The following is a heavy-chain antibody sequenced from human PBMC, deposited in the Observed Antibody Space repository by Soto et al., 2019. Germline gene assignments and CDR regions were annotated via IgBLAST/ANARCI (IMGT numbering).Heavy chain of an antibody. Sequence: SETLSLTCTVCGGSVSSGSYYWSWIRQPPGKGLEWIGYIYYSGSTNYNPSLKSRVTISVDTSKNQFSLKLSSVTAADTAVYYCAREVLMVYAIDYWGQGTLVTVSS. D-gene: IGHD2-8*01. V-gene: IGHV4-61*01. CDR3: AREVLMVYAIDY. J-gene: IGHJ4*02. CDR2: IYYSGST. CDR1: GGSVSSGSYY.